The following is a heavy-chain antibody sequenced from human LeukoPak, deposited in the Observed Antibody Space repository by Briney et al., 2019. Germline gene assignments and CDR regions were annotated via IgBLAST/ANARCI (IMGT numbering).Heavy chain of an antibody. D-gene: IGHD3-22*01. CDR2: ISYDGSNK. V-gene: IGHV3-30*09. CDR3: AKARNYYDSSGILDY. Sequence: PGRPLRLSCAASGFTFTTYAMYWVRQAPGKGLEWVAVISYDGSNKYYADSVKGRFAISRDNSKNTLYLQMDSLRTEDTAVYYCAKARNYYDSSGILDYWGQGTLVTVSS. J-gene: IGHJ4*02. CDR1: GFTFTTYA.